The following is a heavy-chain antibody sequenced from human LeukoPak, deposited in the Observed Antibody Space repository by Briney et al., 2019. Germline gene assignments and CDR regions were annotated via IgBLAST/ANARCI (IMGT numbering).Heavy chain of an antibody. D-gene: IGHD3-3*01. CDR1: GGSFSGYY. V-gene: IGHV4-34*01. J-gene: IGHJ6*01. Sequence: SETLTVTCAVSGGSFSGYYWSWIRQPPGKGLEWSGEINHSVSTNYNPSLKSRVTISVATSKNQFCLKLSSVTAADTAVYYCARCSGDYDFWSGYYRGYYGMDVSGHGTTGTLSS. CDR3: ARCSGDYDFWSGYYRGYYGMDV. CDR2: INHSVST.